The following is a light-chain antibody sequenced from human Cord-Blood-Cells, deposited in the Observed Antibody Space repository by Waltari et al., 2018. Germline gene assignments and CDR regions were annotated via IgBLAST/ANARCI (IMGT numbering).Light chain of an antibody. CDR1: SSNIGAGYD. V-gene: IGLV1-40*01. CDR3: QSYDSSLSGYV. J-gene: IGLJ1*01. Sequence: QSVLTQPPSVSGAPGQRVTISCTGSSSNIGAGYDVHWYQQLPGTAPKLLIYGNINRPSGAPDRFSGSKSGTSASLAITGLQAEDEADYYCQSYDSSLSGYVFGTGTKVTVL. CDR2: GNI.